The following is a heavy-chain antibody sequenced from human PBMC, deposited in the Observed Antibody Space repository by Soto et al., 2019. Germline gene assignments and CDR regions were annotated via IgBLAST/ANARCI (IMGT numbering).Heavy chain of an antibody. V-gene: IGHV4-39*01. J-gene: IGHJ5*02. CDR2: IYYSGST. D-gene: IGHD3-3*01. CDR3: ARPSAGYYDFWSGRSEGWFDP. CDR1: GGSISSSSYY. Sequence: SETLSLTCTVSGGSISSSSYYWGWIRQPPGKGLEWIGSIYYSGSTYYNPSLKSRVTISVDTSKNQFSLKLSSVTAADTAVYYCARPSAGYYDFWSGRSEGWFDPWGQGTLVTVSS.